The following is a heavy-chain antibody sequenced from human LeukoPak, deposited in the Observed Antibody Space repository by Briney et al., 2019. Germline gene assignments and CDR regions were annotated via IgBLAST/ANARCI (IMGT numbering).Heavy chain of an antibody. V-gene: IGHV3-74*01. D-gene: IGHD6-19*01. CDR2: INTDGTVT. CDR3: ATKQWLAPPPDS. J-gene: IGHJ4*02. CDR1: GVTFSKYW. Sequence: GGSLRLSCAASGVTFSKYWMLWVRQAPGKGLESGSRINTDGTVTTYADSVKGRFTVSRDNADNTMFLQMNSVRDEDTAVYYCATKQWLAPPPDSWGQGTPVTVSS.